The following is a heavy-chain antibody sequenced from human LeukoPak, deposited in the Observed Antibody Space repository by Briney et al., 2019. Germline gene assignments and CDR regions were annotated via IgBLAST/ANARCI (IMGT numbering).Heavy chain of an antibody. CDR2: IYPGASDT. V-gene: IGHV5-51*01. CDR1: GYSFTNYW. CDR3: ARAGSGSESYGMDV. Sequence: GESLKISCQASGYSFTNYWSAWLRQMPGKGLEWLGMIYPGASDTKYSPSFQGHVTIAADNSLTTAYLEWSGLKASDSAIYYCARAGSGSESYGMDVWGKGTTVTVSS. D-gene: IGHD3-10*01. J-gene: IGHJ6*04.